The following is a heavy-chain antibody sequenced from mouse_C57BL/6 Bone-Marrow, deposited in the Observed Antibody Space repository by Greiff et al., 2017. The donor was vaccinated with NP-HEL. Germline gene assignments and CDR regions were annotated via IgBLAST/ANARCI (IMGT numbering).Heavy chain of an antibody. D-gene: IGHD2-4*01. V-gene: IGHV14-4*01. CDR3: ITSTLSTTRGDYAIGY. Sequence: VQLQQSGAELVRPGASVKLSCTASGFNIKDDYMHWVKQRPEQGLEWIGWIDPENGDTEYASKFQGKATITADTSSNTAYLQLSSLTSEDTAVYNCITSTLSTTRGDYAIGYWGQGTSDTVSS. CDR1: GFNIKDDY. J-gene: IGHJ4*01. CDR2: IDPENGDT.